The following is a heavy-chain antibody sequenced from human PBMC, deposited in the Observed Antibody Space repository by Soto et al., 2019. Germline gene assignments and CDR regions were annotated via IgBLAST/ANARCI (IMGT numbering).Heavy chain of an antibody. CDR3: TRGLDRAKLGY. J-gene: IGHJ4*02. CDR2: IHYSGSI. Sequence: SETLSLTCTVSDGSIDSGSYYRSWVRQYPGKGLEWIGSIHYSGSIYYSPSLRSRLTMSADTSKNQFSLKLSSVTVVDTAVYYCTRGLDRAKLGYWGQGIQVTVSS. D-gene: IGHD1-26*01. V-gene: IGHV4-31*03. CDR1: DGSIDSGSYY.